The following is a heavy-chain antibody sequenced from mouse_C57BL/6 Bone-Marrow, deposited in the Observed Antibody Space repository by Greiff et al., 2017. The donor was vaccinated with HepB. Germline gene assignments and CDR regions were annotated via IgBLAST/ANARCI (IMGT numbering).Heavy chain of an antibody. Sequence: EVKLVESGGGLVQPGGSLKLSCAASGFTFSDYYMYWVRQTPEKRLEWVAYISNGGGSTYYPDTVKGRFTISRDNAKNTLYLQMSRLKSEDTAMYYCARQVVTHYYAMDYWGQGTSVTVSS. CDR1: GFTFSDYY. D-gene: IGHD1-1*01. J-gene: IGHJ4*01. V-gene: IGHV5-12*01. CDR2: ISNGGGST. CDR3: ARQVVTHYYAMDY.